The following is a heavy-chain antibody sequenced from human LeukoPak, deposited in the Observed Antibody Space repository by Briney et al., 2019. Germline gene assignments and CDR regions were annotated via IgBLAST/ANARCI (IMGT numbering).Heavy chain of an antibody. CDR3: ARDSLRGYNP. CDR1: GFTFSSYE. V-gene: IGHV3-21*05. D-gene: IGHD5-18*01. Sequence: GGSLRLSCAASGFTFSSYEMNWVRQAPGKGLEWVSYISSSSSYIYYADSVKGRFTISRDNAKNSLYLQMNSLRAEDTAVYYCARDSLRGYNPWGQGTLVTVSS. CDR2: ISSSSSYI. J-gene: IGHJ5*02.